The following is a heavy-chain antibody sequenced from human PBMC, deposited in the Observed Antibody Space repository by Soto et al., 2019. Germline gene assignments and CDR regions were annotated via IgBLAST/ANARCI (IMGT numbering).Heavy chain of an antibody. J-gene: IGHJ6*02. CDR2: TSYDGNDK. D-gene: IGHD1-26*01. CDR1: GFTLSTYG. Sequence: GGSLRLSCAAAGFTLSTYGVHWVRQAPGKGLEWVALTSYDGNDKYYLESVKGRFTVSRDNSKNMLYLEMNSLRADDTAVYYCAKSVRSQVGYYYYYCGMDVWGQGTTVTVSS. CDR3: AKSVRSQVGYYYYYCGMDV. V-gene: IGHV3-30*18.